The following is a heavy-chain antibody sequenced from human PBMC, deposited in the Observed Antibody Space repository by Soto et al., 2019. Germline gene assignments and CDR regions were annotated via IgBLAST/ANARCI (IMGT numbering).Heavy chain of an antibody. Sequence: QVQLVQSGAEVKKPGSSVKVSCKASGGTFSSYAISWVRQAPGQGLEWMGGIIPIFGTANYAQKFQGRVTITADESTSTAYMDLSSLRSADTAVYYCARDRRYCSSTSCNWFDPWGQGTLVTVSS. CDR2: IIPIFGTA. J-gene: IGHJ5*02. CDR3: ARDRRYCSSTSCNWFDP. D-gene: IGHD2-2*01. V-gene: IGHV1-69*01. CDR1: GGTFSSYA.